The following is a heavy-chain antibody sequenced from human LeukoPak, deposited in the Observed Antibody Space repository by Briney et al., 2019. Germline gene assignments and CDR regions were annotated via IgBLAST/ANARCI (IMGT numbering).Heavy chain of an antibody. CDR1: GGSISSSSYY. V-gene: IGHV4-39*07. D-gene: IGHD2-2*01. CDR2: IYYSGST. CDR3: ARELPARTPID. Sequence: SETLSLTCTVSGGSISSSSYYWGWIRQPPGKGLEWIGSIYYSGSTYYNPSLKSRVTISVDTSKNQFSLKLSSVTAADTAVYYCARELPARTPIDWGQGTLVIVSS. J-gene: IGHJ4*02.